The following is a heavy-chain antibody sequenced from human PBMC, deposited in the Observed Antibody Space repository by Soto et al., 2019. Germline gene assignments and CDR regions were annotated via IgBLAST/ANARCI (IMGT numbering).Heavy chain of an antibody. Sequence: QVQLVESGGGVVQPGRSLRLSCAASGFTFSSYGMHWVRQAPGKGLEWVAVIWYDGSNKYYSDSVKGRFTISRDNSKNTLYLQMNSLRAVDPAVYSCSRDTSSGWDPPDYWCQGTLVTVSS. J-gene: IGHJ4*02. CDR2: IWYDGSNK. V-gene: IGHV3-33*01. CDR1: GFTFSSYG. D-gene: IGHD6-19*01. CDR3: SRDTSSGWDPPDY.